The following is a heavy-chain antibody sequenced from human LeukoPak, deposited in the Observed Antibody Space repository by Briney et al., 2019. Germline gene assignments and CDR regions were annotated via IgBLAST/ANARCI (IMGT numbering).Heavy chain of an antibody. CDR2: ISWNSGTI. V-gene: IGHV3-9*01. Sequence: GGSLRLSCAASGFTFDDYAMHWVRQAPGKGLEGVSGISWNSGTIGYADSVKGRFTISRDNARNSLYLQMNSLRAEDTAVYYCARTGRYFDYWGQGTLVTVSS. CDR3: ARTGRYFDY. D-gene: IGHD1-14*01. CDR1: GFTFDDYA. J-gene: IGHJ4*02.